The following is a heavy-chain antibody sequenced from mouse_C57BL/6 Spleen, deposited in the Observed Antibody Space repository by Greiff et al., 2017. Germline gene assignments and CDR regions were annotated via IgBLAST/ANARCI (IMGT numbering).Heavy chain of an antibody. Sequence: QVQLQQPGAELVKPGASVKLSCKASGYTFTSYWMHWVKPRPGQGLEWIGMIHPNSGSTNYNEKFKSKATLTVDKSSSTSYMQLSSLTSEDSAGYYCAREPITTASMDYWGQGTSVTVSS. J-gene: IGHJ4*01. D-gene: IGHD1-2*01. V-gene: IGHV1-64*01. CDR1: GYTFTSYW. CDR3: AREPITTASMDY. CDR2: IHPNSGST.